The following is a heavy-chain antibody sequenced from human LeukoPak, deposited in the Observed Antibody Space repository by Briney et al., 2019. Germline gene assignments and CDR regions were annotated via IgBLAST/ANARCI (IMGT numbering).Heavy chain of an antibody. CDR1: GGSISSSSYY. V-gene: IGHV4-39*07. CDR2: IYYSGST. J-gene: IGHJ6*03. D-gene: IGHD6-6*01. CDR3: ARVWASSLIYNYYYYMDV. Sequence: SETLSLTCTVSGGSISSSSYYWGWIRQPPGKGLEWIGSIYYSGSTYYNPSLKSRVTISVDTSKNQFSLKLSSVTAADTAVYYCARVWASSLIYNYYYYMDVWGKGTTVTVSS.